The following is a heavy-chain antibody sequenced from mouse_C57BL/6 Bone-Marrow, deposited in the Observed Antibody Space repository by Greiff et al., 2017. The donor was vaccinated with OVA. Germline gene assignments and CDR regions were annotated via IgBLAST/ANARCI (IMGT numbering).Heavy chain of an antibody. CDR3: ARDYYGSSYY. Sequence: VQLQQSGPVLVKPGASVKMSCKASGYTFTDYYMNWVKQSHGKSLEWIGVINPYNGGTSYNQKFKGKATLTVDKSSSTAYTELNSLTSEDSAVYYCARDYYGSSYYWGQGTSVTVSS. CDR2: INPYNGGT. D-gene: IGHD1-1*01. V-gene: IGHV1-19*01. J-gene: IGHJ4*01. CDR1: GYTFTDYY.